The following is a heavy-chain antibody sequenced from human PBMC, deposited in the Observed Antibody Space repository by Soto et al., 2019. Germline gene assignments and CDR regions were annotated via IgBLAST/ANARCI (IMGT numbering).Heavy chain of an antibody. CDR3: ARGDGRRSTGFYYYYGMDV. J-gene: IGHJ6*02. Sequence: QVQLVQSGAEVMKPGASVKVSCKASGFTFNNYFFHWMRQAPRQALEWMGIISPYDGSTNYEQSLQGRVTMTSDTSTSTVYMELSSLRSEDTAVYYCARGDGRRSTGFYYYYGMDVWGHGTTVTVSS. CDR1: GFTFNNYF. D-gene: IGHD6-25*01. CDR2: ISPYDGST. V-gene: IGHV1-46*02.